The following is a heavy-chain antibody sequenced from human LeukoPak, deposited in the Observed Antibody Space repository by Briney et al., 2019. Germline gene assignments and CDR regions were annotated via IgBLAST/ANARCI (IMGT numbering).Heavy chain of an antibody. CDR1: PGSMDSGLYY. Sequence: SETLSLTCAVSPGSMDSGLYYWTWIRQPAGKGLEWIGRISNNGGTAYNPSLRSRVTITIDTSNNHLSLKLTSVTAADTALYYCARETKDIYSPSWGLYDTYYYIDAWGKGTTDTVSS. J-gene: IGHJ6*03. CDR2: ISNNGGT. V-gene: IGHV4-61*02. CDR3: ARETKDIYSPSWGLYDTYYYIDA. D-gene: IGHD5/OR15-5a*01.